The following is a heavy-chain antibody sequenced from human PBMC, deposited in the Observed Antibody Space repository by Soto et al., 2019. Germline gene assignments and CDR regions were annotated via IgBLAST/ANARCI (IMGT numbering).Heavy chain of an antibody. V-gene: IGHV3-15*01. CDR3: VRHYDFWSGYSNWFDP. J-gene: IGHJ5*02. Sequence: SGGSLRLSCAASGFTFSKAWMSWVRQVPGKGLEWVGRIKSKTDGETIDYAAPVKGRFTISRDDSKNMLYLQMHSLKTEDTAVYYCVRHYDFWSGYSNWFDPWGQGTQVTVSS. CDR2: IKSKTDGETI. D-gene: IGHD3-3*01. CDR1: GFTFSKAW.